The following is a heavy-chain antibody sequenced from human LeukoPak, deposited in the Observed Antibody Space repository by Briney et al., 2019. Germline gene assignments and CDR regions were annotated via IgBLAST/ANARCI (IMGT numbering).Heavy chain of an antibody. V-gene: IGHV3-21*01. Sequence: GGSLRLSCTASGFTFSSYNMNWVRQAPGKGLEWVSSISYSSIYIYYADSVKGRFTISRDNAKNSLYLQMNSLRAEDTAVYSCARGRDTAMDYWGQGTLVTVSS. CDR1: GFTFSSYN. J-gene: IGHJ4*02. CDR3: ARGRDTAMDY. CDR2: ISYSSIYI. D-gene: IGHD5-18*01.